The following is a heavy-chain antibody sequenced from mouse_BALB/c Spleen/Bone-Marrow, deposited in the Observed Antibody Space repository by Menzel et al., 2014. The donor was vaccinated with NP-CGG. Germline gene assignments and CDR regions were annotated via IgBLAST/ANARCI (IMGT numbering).Heavy chain of an antibody. Sequence: QVQLQQSGAELMKPGASVKISCTATGYTFSNYWIEWVKQRPGHGPEWIGEILPGSGSTDHTGNFNGKATSTANTSSNTAYMQLSSLTSADAAVYCGARVIYWYLDVWGAGTTVTVSS. CDR2: ILPGSGST. CDR3: ARVIYWYLDV. J-gene: IGHJ1*01. CDR1: GYTFSNYW. V-gene: IGHV1-9*01.